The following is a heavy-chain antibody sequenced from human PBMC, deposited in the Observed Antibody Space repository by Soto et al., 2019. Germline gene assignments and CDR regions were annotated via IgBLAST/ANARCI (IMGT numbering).Heavy chain of an antibody. V-gene: IGHV3-43*01. CDR1: GFTFDDYT. CDR2: ITWGGTST. D-gene: IGHD5-12*01. CDR3: AKDGGRDGYNCES. J-gene: IGHJ5*02. Sequence: EVQLVESGGVVVQPGGSLRLSCAASGFTFDDYTMHWVRQTPGKGLEWVSLITWGGTSTYYADSVKGRFTISRDNSKNSLYLQMNSLRAEDTALYYCAKDGGRDGYNCESWGQGTLVTVSS.